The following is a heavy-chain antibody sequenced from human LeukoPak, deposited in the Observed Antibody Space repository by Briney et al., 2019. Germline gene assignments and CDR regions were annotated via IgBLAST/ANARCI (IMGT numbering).Heavy chain of an antibody. D-gene: IGHD3-10*01. CDR3: AGLGSTMEGRIDP. CDR2: IIPIFGTA. J-gene: IGHJ5*02. CDR1: GGTFSSYA. V-gene: IGHV1-69*05. Sequence: SVKVSCKASGGTFSSYAISWVRQAPGQGLEWMGGIIPIFGTANYAQKFQGRVTITTDESTSTAYMELSSLTSDDTAVYYCAGLGSTMEGRIDPWGQGTPVTVFS.